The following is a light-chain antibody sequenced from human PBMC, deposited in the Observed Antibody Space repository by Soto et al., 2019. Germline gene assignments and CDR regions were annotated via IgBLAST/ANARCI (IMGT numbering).Light chain of an antibody. J-gene: IGKJ1*01. CDR1: QSVSSSY. CDR3: QQYGSSPLT. CDR2: GAS. Sequence: EIVLTQSPGTLCLSQGERATLSCRASQSVSSSYLAWYQQKPGQAPRLLIYGASSRATGIPDRFSGSGSGTDFTLTISSLEPEDFAVYYCQQYGSSPLTFGQGTKVEIK. V-gene: IGKV3-20*01.